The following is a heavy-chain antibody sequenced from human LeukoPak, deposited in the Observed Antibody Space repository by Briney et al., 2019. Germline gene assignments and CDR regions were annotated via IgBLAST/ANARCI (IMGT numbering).Heavy chain of an antibody. CDR2: IYQRGST. V-gene: IGHV4-30-2*01. CDR3: ARDTTYNSYWYFDL. CDR1: GGSISSGGYS. D-gene: IGHD5-24*01. J-gene: IGHJ2*01. Sequence: PLETLSLTCGVSGGSISSGGYSWSWIRQPPGRGLEWIGYIYQRGSTYYNPSLKSRVTMSVDRSENQFSLKLTSVTAADTAVYYCARDTTYNSYWYFDLWGRGARVTVSS.